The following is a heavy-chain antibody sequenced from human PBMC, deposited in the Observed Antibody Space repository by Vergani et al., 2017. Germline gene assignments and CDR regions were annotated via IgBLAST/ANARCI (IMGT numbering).Heavy chain of an antibody. Sequence: QVQLQESGPGLVKPSQTLSLTCTVSGGSISSGDYYWSWIRQPPGKGLEWIGYIYYSGSTYYNPSLKSRVTISVDTSKNQFSLKLSSVTAADTAVYYCARVRSDYYDSSGYFRGWYFDLWGRGTLVTVSS. D-gene: IGHD3-22*01. V-gene: IGHV4-30-4*08. CDR2: IYYSGST. CDR3: ARVRSDYYDSSGYFRGWYFDL. J-gene: IGHJ2*01. CDR1: GGSISSGDYY.